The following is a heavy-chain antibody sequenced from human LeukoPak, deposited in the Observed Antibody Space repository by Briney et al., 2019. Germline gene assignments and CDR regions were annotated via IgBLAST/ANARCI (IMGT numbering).Heavy chain of an antibody. CDR3: AKGGSTNFYYGDV. V-gene: IGHV4-59*01. Sequence: SETLSLTCSVSGGSMTNLYWTCIRQPPGKGLEWIGDIYDSGSTRYNTSLESRVTISVDTSKNQFSLKLSSVTAADTAVYHCAKGGSTNFYYGDVWGQGTTVTVSS. CDR1: GGSMTNLY. J-gene: IGHJ6*02. CDR2: IYDSGST. D-gene: IGHD2/OR15-2a*01.